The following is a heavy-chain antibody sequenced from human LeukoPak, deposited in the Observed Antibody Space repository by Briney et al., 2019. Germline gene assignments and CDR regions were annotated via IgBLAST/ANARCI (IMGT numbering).Heavy chain of an antibody. CDR1: GFRLSDYD. J-gene: IGHJ5*02. CDR2: ISTGSRYI. V-gene: IGHV3-21*01. CDR3: ARADCSGSTCYLRRSWFDP. D-gene: IGHD2-2*01. Sequence: PGGSLRLSCAASGFRLSDYDMNWVRQAPGKGLEWVSSISTGSRYIYYAYSVKGRFTISRDDAKNSLYLQMDHLRAEDTAVYYCARADCSGSTCYLRRSWFDPWGQGTLVTVSS.